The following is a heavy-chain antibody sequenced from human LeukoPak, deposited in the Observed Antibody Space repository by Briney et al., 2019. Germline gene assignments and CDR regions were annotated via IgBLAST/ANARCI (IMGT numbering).Heavy chain of an antibody. J-gene: IGHJ6*02. CDR3: ARDAGHQLSRRNYYAMDV. CDR1: GGSINSSSYY. V-gene: IGHV4-39*06. D-gene: IGHD1-1*01. CDR2: MYYRGST. Sequence: SETLSLTCTVSGGSINSSSYYWGWVRQPPGKGLEWIGSMYYRGSTYYNPSLKSRVTISVDTPKNQFPLKLSSVTAADTAVYYCARDAGHQLSRRNYYAMDVWGQGTTVTVSS.